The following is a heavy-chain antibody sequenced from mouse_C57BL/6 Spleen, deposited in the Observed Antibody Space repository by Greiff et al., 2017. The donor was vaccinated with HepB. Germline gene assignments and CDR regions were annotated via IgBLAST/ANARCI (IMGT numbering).Heavy chain of an antibody. CDR3: ARGSNYGYFDV. CDR2: ISDGGSYT. CDR1: GFTFSNYA. J-gene: IGHJ1*03. Sequence: EVKVVESGGGLVKPGGSLKLSCAASGFTFSNYAMSWVRQTPEKRLEWVATISDGGSYTYYPDNVKGRFTISRDNAKNNLYLQMSHLKSEDTAMYYCARGSNYGYFDVWGTGTTVTVSS. V-gene: IGHV5-4*03. D-gene: IGHD1-1*01.